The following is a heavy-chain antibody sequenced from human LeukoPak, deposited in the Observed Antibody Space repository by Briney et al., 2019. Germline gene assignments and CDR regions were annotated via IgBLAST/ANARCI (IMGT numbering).Heavy chain of an antibody. CDR1: GGSFSGYY. V-gene: IGHV4-34*01. J-gene: IGHJ6*02. CDR2: INHSGST. CDR3: ARGYFTYYYYYGMDV. Sequence: PSETLSLTCAVYGGSFSGYYWSWIRQPPGKGLEWIGEINHSGSTNYNPSLKSRVTISVHTSKNQFSLKLSSVTAADTAVYYCARGYFTYYYYYGMDVWGQGTTVTVSS. D-gene: IGHD2-21*01.